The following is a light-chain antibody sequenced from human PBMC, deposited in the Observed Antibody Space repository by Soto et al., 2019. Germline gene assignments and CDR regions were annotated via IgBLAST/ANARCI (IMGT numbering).Light chain of an antibody. V-gene: IGLV2-23*02. CDR2: EVI. J-gene: IGLJ2*01. Sequence: QSALTQPASVSGSPGQSITISCTGSNSDIGSYNLVSWYQHHPGKAPKLMISEVIKRPSGVSNRFSGSKSDNTASLTISGLQAEDEADYYCCSYAGSSIFVFGGGTKVTVL. CDR3: CSYAGSSIFV. CDR1: NSDIGSYNL.